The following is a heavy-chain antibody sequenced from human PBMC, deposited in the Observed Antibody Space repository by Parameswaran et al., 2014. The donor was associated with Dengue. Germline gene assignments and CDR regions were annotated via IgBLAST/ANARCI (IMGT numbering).Heavy chain of an antibody. D-gene: IGHD4-11*01. V-gene: IGHV1-46*03. Sequence: VRQMPGKGLEWMGIINPSGGSTSYAQKFQGRVTMTRDTSTSTVYMELSSLRSEDTAVYYCARTTVTTKTYYYYGMDVWGQGTTVTVSS. CDR3: ARTTVTTKTYYYYGMDV. J-gene: IGHJ6*02. CDR2: INPSGGST.